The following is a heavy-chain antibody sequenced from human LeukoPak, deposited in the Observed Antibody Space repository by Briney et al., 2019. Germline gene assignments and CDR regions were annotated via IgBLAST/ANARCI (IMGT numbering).Heavy chain of an antibody. V-gene: IGHV3-21*01. J-gene: IGHJ4*02. CDR3: AKDGVVITPRRNYFDY. D-gene: IGHD3-3*01. Sequence: GGSLRLSCAASGFTFSSYSMNWVRQAPGKGLEWDACISGSSDYIYYADSVKGRFTISRDNSKNTLYLQMNSLRAEDTAVYYCAKDGVVITPRRNYFDYWGQGTLVTVSS. CDR1: GFTFSSYS. CDR2: ISGSSDYI.